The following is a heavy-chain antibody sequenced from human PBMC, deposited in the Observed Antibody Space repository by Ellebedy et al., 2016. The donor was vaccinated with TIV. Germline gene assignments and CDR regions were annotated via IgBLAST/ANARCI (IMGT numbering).Heavy chain of an antibody. Sequence: MPSETLSLTCTLSGGSISSGDYYWNWIRQPPGKGHEWIGYIYYSGTTYYNPSLKSRLILSVDISKNQFSLRLTSVTAADTAVYYCARDEGDMGVFDYWGQGTLVTVSS. CDR1: GGSISSGDYY. CDR2: IYYSGTT. D-gene: IGHD2-15*01. V-gene: IGHV4-31*03. CDR3: ARDEGDMGVFDY. J-gene: IGHJ4*02.